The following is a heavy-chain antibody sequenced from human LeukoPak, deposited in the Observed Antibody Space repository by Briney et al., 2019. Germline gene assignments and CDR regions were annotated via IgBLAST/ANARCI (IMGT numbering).Heavy chain of an antibody. Sequence: MSSETLSLTCTVSDGSISSSNYYWGWIRQPPGKGLEWIASIHYSGTTNYNPSLKSRVTISVDTSKNQFSLKLSSVTAADTAVYYCARRGGGRWGQGTLVTVSS. CDR1: DGSISSSNYY. D-gene: IGHD2-15*01. V-gene: IGHV4-39*07. J-gene: IGHJ4*02. CDR3: ARRGGGR. CDR2: IHYSGTT.